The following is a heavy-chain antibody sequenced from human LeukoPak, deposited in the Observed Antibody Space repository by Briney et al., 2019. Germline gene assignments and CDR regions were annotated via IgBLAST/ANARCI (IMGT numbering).Heavy chain of an antibody. V-gene: IGHV4-39*07. CDR1: GGSISSSSYY. CDR2: IYYSGST. J-gene: IGHJ6*03. D-gene: IGHD5-18*01. Sequence: SETLSLTCTVSGGSISSSSYYWGWIRQPPGKGLEWIGSIYYSGSTWSSLKSRVTISIDTSKNKFSLKLSSVTAADTGVYYCASLPKRRGFRESDYYSIDVWGKGTAVTISS. CDR3: ASLPKRRGFRESDYYSIDV.